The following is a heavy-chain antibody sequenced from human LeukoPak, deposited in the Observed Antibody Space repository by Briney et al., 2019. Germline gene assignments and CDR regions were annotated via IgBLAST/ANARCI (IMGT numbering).Heavy chain of an antibody. V-gene: IGHV1-2*02. CDR1: GYTFTGYY. J-gene: IGHJ4*02. Sequence: GASVKVSCKASGYTFTGYYMHWVRQAPGQGLEWMGWINPNSGGTNYAQKFQGRVTMTRDTSISTAYMELSRLRSDDTAVYYCARAYYDIFTGYSNYFDYWGQGTLVTVSS. D-gene: IGHD3-9*01. CDR3: ARAYYDIFTGYSNYFDY. CDR2: INPNSGGT.